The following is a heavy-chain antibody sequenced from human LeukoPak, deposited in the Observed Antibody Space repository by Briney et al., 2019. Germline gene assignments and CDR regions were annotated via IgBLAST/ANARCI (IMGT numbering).Heavy chain of an antibody. Sequence: PGGSLRLSCAASGFTFDDYAMHWVRQAPGKGLEWVSGISWNSGSIGYADSAKGRFTISRDNAKNSLYLQMNSLRAEDMALYYCAKDMGSGWTEYGYWGQGTLVTVSS. V-gene: IGHV3-9*03. CDR2: ISWNSGSI. J-gene: IGHJ4*02. D-gene: IGHD6-19*01. CDR3: AKDMGSGWTEYGY. CDR1: GFTFDDYA.